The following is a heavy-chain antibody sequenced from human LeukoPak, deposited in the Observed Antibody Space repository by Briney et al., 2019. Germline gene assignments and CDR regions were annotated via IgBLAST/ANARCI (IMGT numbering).Heavy chain of an antibody. CDR3: ARDFRNYYYYGMDV. J-gene: IGHJ6*04. CDR1: GFTFSSHG. Sequence: PGRSLRLSLAASGFTFSSHGMHWVRQAPGKGLEWVAVIWYDGSNKYYADSVKGRFTISRDNSKNTLYLQMNSLRAEDTAVYYCARDFRNYYYYGMDVWGKGTTVTVSS. CDR2: IWYDGSNK. V-gene: IGHV3-33*01.